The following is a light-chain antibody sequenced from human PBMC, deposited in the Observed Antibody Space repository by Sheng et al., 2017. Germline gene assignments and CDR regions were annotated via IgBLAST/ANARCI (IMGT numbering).Light chain of an antibody. V-gene: IGKV1-39*01. CDR2: PAS. CDR3: QQSYSTPWT. Sequence: DIQMTQSPSSLSASVGDRVTITCRASQSISSSLNWYQQKPGKAPKLLIYPASSLQSGVPSRFSGSGSGTDFTLTISSLQPEDSATYHCQQSYSTPWTFGQGTKVEIE. CDR1: QSISSS. J-gene: IGKJ1*01.